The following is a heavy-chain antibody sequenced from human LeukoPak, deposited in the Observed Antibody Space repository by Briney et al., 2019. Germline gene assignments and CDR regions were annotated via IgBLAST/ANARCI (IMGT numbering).Heavy chain of an antibody. CDR3: ARRAKYCSSTSCYGGPGDY. CDR2: IWYDGSNK. V-gene: IGHV3-33*01. J-gene: IGHJ4*02. CDR1: GFTFSSYG. D-gene: IGHD2-2*01. Sequence: GGSLRLSCAASGFTFSSYGMHWVRQAPGKGLEWVAVIWYDGSNKYYADSVKGRFTISRDNSKNTLYLQMNSLRAEDTAVYYCARRAKYCSSTSCYGGPGDYWGQGTLVTVSS.